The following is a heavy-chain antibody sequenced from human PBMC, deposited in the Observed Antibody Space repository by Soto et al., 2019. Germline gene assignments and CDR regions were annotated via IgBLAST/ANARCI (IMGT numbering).Heavy chain of an antibody. Sequence: EVQLVESGGGLVQPGGSLRLSCAASGFTFSTYWMHWVRQAPGKGLVWVSRIKSDGSITSYADSVKGRFTISRDNAKSTLYLQMNNLRADDKAVYYCTKDHNTYSSCWGDYWGQGILVTDSS. J-gene: IGHJ4*02. V-gene: IGHV3-74*01. CDR3: TKDHNTYSSCWGDY. CDR2: IKSDGSIT. CDR1: GFTFSTYW. D-gene: IGHD6-19*01.